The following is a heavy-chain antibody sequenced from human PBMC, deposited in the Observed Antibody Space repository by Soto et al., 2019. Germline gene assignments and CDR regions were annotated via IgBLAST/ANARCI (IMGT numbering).Heavy chain of an antibody. Sequence: GASVKVSCKASGYSFTTYYIHWFRQAPGQGLEWMAIINPNGGSTNSAQKFQGRVTVTRDMSASTVYMELSSLRSDDTAVYYCDAFCSAGGSPRGPWNGGRGKMVTVS. V-gene: IGHV1-46*01. CDR2: INPNGGST. J-gene: IGHJ3*01. CDR1: GYSFTTYY. CDR3: DAFCSAGGSPRGPWN. D-gene: IGHD2-15*01.